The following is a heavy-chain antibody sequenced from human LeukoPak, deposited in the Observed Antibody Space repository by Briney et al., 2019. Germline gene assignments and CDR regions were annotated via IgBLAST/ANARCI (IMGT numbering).Heavy chain of an antibody. CDR3: ARHMVRGVIKFRFDP. CDR1: GDSISSSSYY. CDR2: ISYSGST. Sequence: PSETLSLTCTLSGDSISSSSYYWGWVRQPPGEGLEWIGSISYSGSTLYNPSLKSRVTIFVDMSKNQLSLKVNSVTAADTAVYYCARHMVRGVIKFRFDPWGQGTLVTVSS. D-gene: IGHD3-10*01. J-gene: IGHJ5*02. V-gene: IGHV4-39*01.